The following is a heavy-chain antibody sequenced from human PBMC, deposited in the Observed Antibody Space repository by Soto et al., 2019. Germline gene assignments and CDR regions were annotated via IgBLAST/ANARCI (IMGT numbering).Heavy chain of an antibody. D-gene: IGHD3-22*01. V-gene: IGHV1-69*12. Sequence: QVQLVQSGAEVKKPGSSVKVSCKASGGTFSSYAISWVRQAPGQGLEWMGGTIPIFGTANYAQKFQGRVTITADESTSTAYMELSSLRSEDTAVYYCARDLERITMIVAYGMDVWGQGTTVTVSS. CDR2: TIPIFGTA. J-gene: IGHJ6*02. CDR1: GGTFSSYA. CDR3: ARDLERITMIVAYGMDV.